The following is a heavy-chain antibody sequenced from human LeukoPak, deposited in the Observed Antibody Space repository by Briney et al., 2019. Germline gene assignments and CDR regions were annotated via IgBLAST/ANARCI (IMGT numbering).Heavy chain of an antibody. Sequence: KPSETLSLTCTVPGDSISSYYWSWIRQPAGKGLEWIGRVYVTGSTNLNPALQSRVTMSVDTSMNQFSLKLTSVTAADTAVYYCARDRQWLVDHWGQGTLVTVSS. V-gene: IGHV4-4*07. D-gene: IGHD6-19*01. J-gene: IGHJ5*02. CDR3: ARDRQWLVDH. CDR2: VYVTGST. CDR1: GDSISSYY.